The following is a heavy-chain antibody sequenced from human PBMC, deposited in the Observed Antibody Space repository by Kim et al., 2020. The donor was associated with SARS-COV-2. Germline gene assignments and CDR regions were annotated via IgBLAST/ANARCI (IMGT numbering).Heavy chain of an antibody. V-gene: IGHV3-11*06. J-gene: IGHJ4*02. Sequence: GRFTIARDNAKNSLYLKMNSLRAEDTAVYYCARGVLWFGELLSGFSYFDYWGQGTLVTVSS. D-gene: IGHD3-10*01. CDR3: ARGVLWFGELLSGFSYFDY.